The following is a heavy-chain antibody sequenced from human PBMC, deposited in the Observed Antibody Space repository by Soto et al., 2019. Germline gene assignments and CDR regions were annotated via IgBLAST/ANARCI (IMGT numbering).Heavy chain of an antibody. D-gene: IGHD3-10*01. CDR3: ATARFNYYGSGTTHSYDY. CDR2: IIPIFGTA. V-gene: IGHV1-69*06. Sequence: SVKVSGKASGGTFSSYAISWVRQAPVQGLEWMGGIIPIFGTANYAQKFQGRVTITADKSTSTAYMELSSLRSEDTAVYYCATARFNYYGSGTTHSYDYWGQGTLVTVSS. J-gene: IGHJ4*02. CDR1: GGTFSSYA.